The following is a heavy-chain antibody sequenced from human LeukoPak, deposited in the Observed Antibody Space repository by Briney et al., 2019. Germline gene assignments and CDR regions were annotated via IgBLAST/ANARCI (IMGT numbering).Heavy chain of an antibody. D-gene: IGHD2-15*01. CDR2: IRYDGGNK. CDR3: AKGPVYYCSGGSCYNSNVDY. V-gene: IGHV3-30*02. J-gene: IGHJ4*02. CDR1: GFTFSSYG. Sequence: PGGSLRLSCAASGFTFSSYGMHWVRQAPGKGLEWVAFIRYDGGNKYYADSVKGRFTISRDNSKNTLYLQMNSLRAEDTAVYYCAKGPVYYCSGGSCYNSNVDYWGQGTLVTVSS.